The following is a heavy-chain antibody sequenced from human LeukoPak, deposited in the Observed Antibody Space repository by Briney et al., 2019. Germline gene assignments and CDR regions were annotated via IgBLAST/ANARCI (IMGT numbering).Heavy chain of an antibody. Sequence: PSQTLSLTCTVSGGSISSGDYYWSWIRQPPGKGLEWIGYIYYSGSTYYNPSLKSRVTISVDTSKNQFSLKLSSVTAADTAVYYCARDFFWSGYLSPNYYYYMDVWGKGTTVTVSS. CDR2: IYYSGST. CDR3: ARDFFWSGYLSPNYYYYMDV. D-gene: IGHD3-3*01. J-gene: IGHJ6*03. CDR1: GGSISSGDYY. V-gene: IGHV4-30-4*08.